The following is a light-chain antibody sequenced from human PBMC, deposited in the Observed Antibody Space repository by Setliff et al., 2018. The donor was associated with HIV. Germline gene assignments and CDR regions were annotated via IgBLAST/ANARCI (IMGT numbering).Light chain of an antibody. CDR1: SSDVGGFNF. CDR2: DVT. V-gene: IGLV2-14*01. CDR3: SSYKTERTSV. J-gene: IGLJ2*01. Sequence: QSVLTQPASVSGSPAQSITISCTGTSSDVGGFNFVSWYQLHPGKPPKLIIYDVTNRPSGVSDRFSGSKSGNTASLTISVLQAEDEADYYCSSYKTERTSVFGGGTKGTVL.